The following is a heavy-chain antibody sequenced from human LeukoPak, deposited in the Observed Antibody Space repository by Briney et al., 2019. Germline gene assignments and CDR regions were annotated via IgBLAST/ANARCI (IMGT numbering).Heavy chain of an antibody. D-gene: IGHD3-3*01. CDR3: AREGTYNNFWSGYFH. CDR2: VTGSGSVTSST. Sequence: GGSLRLSCAASGFTFSSFAMSWVRQAPGKGLEWVSSVTGSGSVTSSTYYADSVKGRFTISRDNSKNTLYLQMNSLRAEDTALYYCAREGTYNNFWSGYFHWGQGALVTVSS. CDR1: GFTFSSFA. J-gene: IGHJ4*02. V-gene: IGHV3-23*01.